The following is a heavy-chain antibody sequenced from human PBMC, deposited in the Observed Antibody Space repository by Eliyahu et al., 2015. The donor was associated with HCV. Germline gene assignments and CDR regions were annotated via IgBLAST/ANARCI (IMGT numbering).Heavy chain of an antibody. D-gene: IGHD1-26*01. J-gene: IGHJ4*02. CDR3: ARDTSYGGFDY. Sequence: EVQLVESGGGLVKPGGSLRLSCAAXGXTFSRYTLIWVRQAPGKGLEWVSSISGSSSYIYFTDSVKGRFTISRDNAKNSLYLQMNSLRAEDTAVYYCARDTSYGGFDYWGQGTLVTVSS. CDR2: ISGSSSYI. V-gene: IGHV3-21*01. CDR1: GXTFSRYT.